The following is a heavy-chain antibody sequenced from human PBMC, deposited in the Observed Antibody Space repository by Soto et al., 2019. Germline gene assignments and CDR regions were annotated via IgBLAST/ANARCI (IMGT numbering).Heavy chain of an antibody. CDR2: ISYDGSNK. D-gene: IGHD2-15*01. V-gene: IGHV3-30*18. CDR3: AKDLGYCSGGSCYSKVDYYYYYGMDV. Sequence: QVQPVESGGGVVQPGRSLRLSCAASGFTFSSYGMHWVRQAPGKGLEWVAVISYDGSNKYYADSVKGRFTISRDNSKNTLYLQMNSLRAEDTAVYYCAKDLGYCSGGSCYSKVDYYYYYGMDVWGQGTTVTVSS. CDR1: GFTFSSYG. J-gene: IGHJ6*02.